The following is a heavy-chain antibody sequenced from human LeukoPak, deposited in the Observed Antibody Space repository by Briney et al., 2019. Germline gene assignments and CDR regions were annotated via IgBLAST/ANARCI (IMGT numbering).Heavy chain of an antibody. V-gene: IGHV4-39*01. CDR3: ASPSKLVISRGGFDI. Sequence: PSETLSLTCTVSGASFSDTTYYWAWVRQPPVKGLEWIGSIYFSETKYNPSLKSRITISADTSKNHFSLKLSSVTAADTAVYYCASPSKLVISRGGFDIWGQGTMVTVSA. J-gene: IGHJ3*02. D-gene: IGHD3-22*01. CDR2: IYFSET. CDR1: GASFSDTTYY.